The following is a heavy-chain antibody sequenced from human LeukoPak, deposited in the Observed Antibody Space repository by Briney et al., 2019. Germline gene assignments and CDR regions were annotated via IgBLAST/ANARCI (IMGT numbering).Heavy chain of an antibody. Sequence: PGRSLRLSCAASGFTFSTYSMNWVRQAPGKGLEWVSYISSSSSGIYYADSVKGRFTISRDNAKNSLCLQMNSLRDEDTAVYYCARESGYYCDYWGPGTLVTVSS. CDR1: GFTFSTYS. CDR3: ARESGYYCDY. V-gene: IGHV3-48*02. D-gene: IGHD3-3*01. J-gene: IGHJ4*02. CDR2: ISSSSSGI.